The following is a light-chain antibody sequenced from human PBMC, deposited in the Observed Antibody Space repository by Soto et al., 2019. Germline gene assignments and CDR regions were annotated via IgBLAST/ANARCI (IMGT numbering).Light chain of an antibody. CDR2: GAS. CDR1: QSIRYY. J-gene: IGKJ1*01. V-gene: IGKV1-5*01. CDR3: QHHKSYSQT. Sequence: DIQLTQSPPTLSASVGDRVTITCRASQSIRYYLAWYQQMPGKATKLLIYGASSLQSGVPSRFSGSGSGTEFTLTISSLQPDDFATYFCQHHKSYSQTFGQGNKVEIK.